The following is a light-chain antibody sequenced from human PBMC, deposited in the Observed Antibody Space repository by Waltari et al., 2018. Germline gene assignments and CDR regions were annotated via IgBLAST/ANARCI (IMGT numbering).Light chain of an antibody. CDR1: SGHTSKA. V-gene: IGLV4-69*01. CDR3: QTGGHGTWV. CDR2: VNSDGSH. J-gene: IGLJ3*02. Sequence: QLVLTQSPSASAPLGAPVKLTCTLRSGHTSKAIAWLQQQPEKGPRYLMKVNSDGSHIKGDEIPIRFSGSSSGAERYLTISSLQSEDEADYYCQTGGHGTWVFGGGTKLTVL.